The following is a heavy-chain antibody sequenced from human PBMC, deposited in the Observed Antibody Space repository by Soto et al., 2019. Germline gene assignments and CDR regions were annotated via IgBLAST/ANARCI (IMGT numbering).Heavy chain of an antibody. J-gene: IGHJ4*02. D-gene: IGHD3-10*01. Sequence: QVQLVESGGGVVQPGRSLRLSCAASGFTFSSYGMHWVRQVPGRGLEGGAVISYDGSKKYYADSVKGRFTISRDNFKNTVYLQMNSLRTEDTAVYYFARAIYGSGRNLHYWGQGTLVTVSS. CDR2: ISYDGSKK. CDR3: ARAIYGSGRNLHY. CDR1: GFTFSSYG. V-gene: IGHV3-30*03.